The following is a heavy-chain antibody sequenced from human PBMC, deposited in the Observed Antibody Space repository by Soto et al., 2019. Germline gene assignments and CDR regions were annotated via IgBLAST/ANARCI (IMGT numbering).Heavy chain of an antibody. CDR1: GFTFSSYA. J-gene: IGHJ3*02. D-gene: IGHD3-3*01. CDR2: ISGSGGST. CDR3: AKFGWKPERDADFWSGYPAHDAFDI. Sequence: GGSLRLSCAASGFTFSSYAMSWVRQAPGKGLEWVSAISGSGGSTYYADSVKGRFTISRDNSKNPLYLQMNSLRAEDTAVYYCAKFGWKPERDADFWSGYPAHDAFDIWGQGTMVTVSS. V-gene: IGHV3-23*01.